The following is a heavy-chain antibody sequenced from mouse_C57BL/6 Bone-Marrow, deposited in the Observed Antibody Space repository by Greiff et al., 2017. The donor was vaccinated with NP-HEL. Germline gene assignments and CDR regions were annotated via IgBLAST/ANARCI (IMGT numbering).Heavy chain of an antibody. CDR3: ARRGYGYDEEGFAY. D-gene: IGHD2-2*01. CDR1: GYTFTSYW. CDR2: IYPSDSAT. Sequence: QVQLQQPGAELVRPGSSVKLSCKASGYTFTSYWMDWVKQRPGQGLEWIGNIYPSDSATHYNQKFKDKATLTVDKSSSTAYMQLSSLTSEDSAVYYCARRGYGYDEEGFAYWGQGTLVTVSA. J-gene: IGHJ3*01. V-gene: IGHV1-61*01.